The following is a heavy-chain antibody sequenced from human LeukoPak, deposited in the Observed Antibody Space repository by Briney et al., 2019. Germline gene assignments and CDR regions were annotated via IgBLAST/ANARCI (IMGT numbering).Heavy chain of an antibody. D-gene: IGHD3-10*01. J-gene: IGHJ3*02. CDR3: ARDGYYGSGSYYNYYAFDI. Sequence: PSETLSLTCTVSGVSISSYYWSWIRQPPGKGLEWIGYIYYSGSTNYNPSLKSRVTISVDTSKNQFSLKLSSVTAADTAVYYCARDGYYGSGSYYNYYAFDIWGQGTMVTVSS. V-gene: IGHV4-59*01. CDR1: GVSISSYY. CDR2: IYYSGST.